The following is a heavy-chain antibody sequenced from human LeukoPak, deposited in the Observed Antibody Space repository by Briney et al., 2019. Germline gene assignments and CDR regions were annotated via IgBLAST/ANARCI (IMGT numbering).Heavy chain of an antibody. V-gene: IGHV3-23*03. J-gene: IGHJ4*02. D-gene: IGHD1-14*01. CDR3: TTSYYFDY. Sequence: GGSLRLSCAASGFTFNNYGMSWVRQAPGKGLEWVSVIYSGGSTYYAAPVKGRFTISRDDSKNTLYLQMNSLKTEDTAVYYCTTSYYFDYWGQGTLVTVSS. CDR1: GFTFNNYG. CDR2: IYSGGST.